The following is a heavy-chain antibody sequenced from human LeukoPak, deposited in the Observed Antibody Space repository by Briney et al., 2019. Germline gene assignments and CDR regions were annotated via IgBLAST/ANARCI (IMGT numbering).Heavy chain of an antibody. CDR1: GYTFTCYY. Sequence: ASVEVSCKASGYTFTCYYMHWVRQAPGQGLEGMGWTNPNSGGTNYAQKFQGRVTMTRDTSISTAYMELSRLRSDDTAVYYCARDPLAGRIGYSSGWYVFNYFDYWGQGTLVTVSS. CDR2: TNPNSGGT. V-gene: IGHV1-2*02. D-gene: IGHD6-19*01. CDR3: ARDPLAGRIGYSSGWYVFNYFDY. J-gene: IGHJ4*02.